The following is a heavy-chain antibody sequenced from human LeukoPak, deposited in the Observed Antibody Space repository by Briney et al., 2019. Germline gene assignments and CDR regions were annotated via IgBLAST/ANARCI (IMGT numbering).Heavy chain of an antibody. CDR3: SREFPFCGADCFSGVFDI. Sequence: ASVKVSCKASGYTFSSYGINWVRQAPGQGLEWMGWISVINSGNTRYAQNFQGRLTMTTDTSTSTAYMELRSLRSDDTAVYYCSREFPFCGADCFSGVFDIWGQGTMVTVS. CDR1: GYTFSSYG. V-gene: IGHV1-18*01. CDR2: ISVINSGNT. J-gene: IGHJ3*02. D-gene: IGHD2-21*02.